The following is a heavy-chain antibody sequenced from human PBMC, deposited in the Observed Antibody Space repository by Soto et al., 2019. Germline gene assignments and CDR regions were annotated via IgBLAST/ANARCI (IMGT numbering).Heavy chain of an antibody. V-gene: IGHV4-59*02. CDR1: GGSVSDYY. CDR2: ISYSETT. D-gene: IGHD3-9*01. J-gene: IGHJ5*02. CDR3: ASASSLTGSYWPIYH. Sequence: QVQLQESGPGLAKPSETLSLTCSVSGGSVSDYYWSWIRQPPGKGLEWIGHISYSETTNYNPSLKGRVTISLDTSRSQFSLRLSSVTAADTAVYYCASASSLTGSYWPIYHWGQGTLVTVSS.